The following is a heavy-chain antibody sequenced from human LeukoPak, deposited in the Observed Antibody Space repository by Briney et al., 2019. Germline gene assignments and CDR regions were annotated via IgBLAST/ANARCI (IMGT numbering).Heavy chain of an antibody. CDR3: AKDLEQLVGYDAFDI. Sequence: PGGSLRLSCAASGFTFSSYAMSWVRQAPGKGLEWVSAISGSGGSTYYADSVKGRFTISRDNSKNTLYLQMNSLRAGDTAVYYCAKDLEQLVGYDAFDIWGQGTMVTASS. CDR1: GFTFSSYA. D-gene: IGHD6-6*01. J-gene: IGHJ3*02. CDR2: ISGSGGST. V-gene: IGHV3-23*01.